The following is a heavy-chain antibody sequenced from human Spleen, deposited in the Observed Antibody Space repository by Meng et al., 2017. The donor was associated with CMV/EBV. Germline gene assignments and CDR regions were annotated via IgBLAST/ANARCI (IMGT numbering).Heavy chain of an antibody. D-gene: IGHD6-13*01. CDR3: ARDETYSRLAF. Sequence: GGSLRLSCAASEFTVSKNEMRWGRQAPGKGLEWLSSISGGSTWYADSGKGRFTISRDNSKNTLYLQMNSLRAEDTAVYYCARDETYSRLAFWGQGTLVTVSS. CDR2: ISGGST. J-gene: IGHJ4*02. CDR1: EFTVSKNE. V-gene: IGHV3-38-3*01.